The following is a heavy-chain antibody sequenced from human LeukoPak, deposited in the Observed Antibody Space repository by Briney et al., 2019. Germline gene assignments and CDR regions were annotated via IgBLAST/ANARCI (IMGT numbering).Heavy chain of an antibody. D-gene: IGHD3-3*01. V-gene: IGHV1-8*03. J-gene: IGHJ4*02. Sequence: VASVKVSCKASGYTFTSYDINWVRQATGQGLEWMGWMNPNSGNTGYAQKFQGRVTITRNTSISTAYMELSSLRSEDTAVYYCARGQEYDFWSGYYTYAYYFDYWGQGTLVTVSS. CDR1: GYTFTSYD. CDR2: MNPNSGNT. CDR3: ARGQEYDFWSGYYTYAYYFDY.